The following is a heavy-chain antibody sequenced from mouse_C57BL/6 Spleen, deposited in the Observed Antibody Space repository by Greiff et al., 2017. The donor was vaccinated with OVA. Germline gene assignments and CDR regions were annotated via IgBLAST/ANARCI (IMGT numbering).Heavy chain of an antibody. CDR3: ARLSYGNYVTSPDY. J-gene: IGHJ2*01. CDR1: GFTFSSYT. D-gene: IGHD2-1*01. Sequence: EVQLVESGGGLVKPGGSLKLSCAASGFTFSSYTMSWVRQTPEKRLEWVATISGGGGNTYYPDSVKGRFTISRDNAKNTLYLQMSSLRSEDTALYYCARLSYGNYVTSPDYWGQGTTLTVSS. CDR2: ISGGGGNT. V-gene: IGHV5-9*01.